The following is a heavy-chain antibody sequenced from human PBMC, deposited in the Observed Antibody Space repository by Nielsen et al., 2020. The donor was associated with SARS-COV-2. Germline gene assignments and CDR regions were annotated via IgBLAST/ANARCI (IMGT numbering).Heavy chain of an antibody. CDR3: AGNYDFWSGYHTSYFDY. Sequence: GESLKISCAASGFTFSSYGMHWVRQAPGKGLEWVAVISYDGSNKYYADSVKGRFTISRDNSKNTLYLQMNSLRAEDTAVYYCAGNYDFWSGYHTSYFDYWGQGTLVTVSS. J-gene: IGHJ4*02. D-gene: IGHD3-3*01. CDR1: GFTFSSYG. CDR2: ISYDGSNK. V-gene: IGHV3-30*03.